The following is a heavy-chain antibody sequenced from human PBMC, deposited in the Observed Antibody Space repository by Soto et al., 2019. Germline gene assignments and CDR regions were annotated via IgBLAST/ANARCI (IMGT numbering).Heavy chain of an antibody. CDR2: ISSSSRYI. Sequence: PGKGLEWVSSISSSSRYIYYADSVKGRFTISRDNAKNSLYLQMNSLRAEDTAVYYCATSRYGEDAFDIWGQGTMVTVSS. J-gene: IGHJ3*02. D-gene: IGHD4-17*01. CDR3: ATSRYGEDAFDI. V-gene: IGHV3-21*01.